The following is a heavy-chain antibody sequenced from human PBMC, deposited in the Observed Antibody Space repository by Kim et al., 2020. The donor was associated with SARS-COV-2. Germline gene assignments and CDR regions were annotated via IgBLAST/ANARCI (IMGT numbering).Heavy chain of an antibody. CDR3: AKEWSRYPAAFDI. V-gene: IGHV3-30*02. Sequence: YADSVKGRFTISRDNSKNTLYLQMNSLRAEDTAVYYCAKEWSRYPAAFDIWPRDNGHRLF. D-gene: IGHD1-1*01. J-gene: IGHJ3*02.